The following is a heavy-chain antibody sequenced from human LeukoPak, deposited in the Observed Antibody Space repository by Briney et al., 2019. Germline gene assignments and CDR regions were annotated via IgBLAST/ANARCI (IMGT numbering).Heavy chain of an antibody. CDR3: ARIRWLQLGYFDY. D-gene: IGHD5-24*01. Sequence: SETLSLTCTVSGYSISSGYSWGWIRQPPGKGLEWIANIYYSGSTYYNPSLESRVTISVDTSKNHFSLKLSSVTAADTAVYYCARIRWLQLGYFDYWGQGTLVTVSS. CDR1: GYSISSGYS. J-gene: IGHJ4*02. CDR2: IYYSGST. V-gene: IGHV4-38-2*02.